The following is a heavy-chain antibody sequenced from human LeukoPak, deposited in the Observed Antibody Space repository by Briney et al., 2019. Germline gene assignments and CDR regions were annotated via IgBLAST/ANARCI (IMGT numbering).Heavy chain of an antibody. CDR2: ISSSSSYI. Sequence: GGSLRLSCAASGFTFRSYSMNWVRQAPGKGLEWVSSISSSSSYIYYADSVKGRFTISRDNAKNSLYLQMISLRAEDTAVYYCARAPEYSSGWYYFDYWGQGTLVTVSS. V-gene: IGHV3-21*01. J-gene: IGHJ4*02. CDR1: GFTFRSYS. CDR3: ARAPEYSSGWYYFDY. D-gene: IGHD6-19*01.